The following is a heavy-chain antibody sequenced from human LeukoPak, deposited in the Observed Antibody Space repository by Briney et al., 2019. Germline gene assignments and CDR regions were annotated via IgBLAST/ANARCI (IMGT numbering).Heavy chain of an antibody. CDR2: MNPNSGNT. V-gene: IGHV1-8*01. D-gene: IGHD1-26*01. Sequence: VASVKVSCKASGYTFTSYDINWVRQATGQGLEWMGWMNPNSGNTGYAQKFQGRVTMTRNTSISTAYMELSSLRPEDTAVYYCARAKRELPSYYYYMDVWGKGTTVTVPS. J-gene: IGHJ6*03. CDR3: ARAKRELPSYYYYMDV. CDR1: GYTFTSYD.